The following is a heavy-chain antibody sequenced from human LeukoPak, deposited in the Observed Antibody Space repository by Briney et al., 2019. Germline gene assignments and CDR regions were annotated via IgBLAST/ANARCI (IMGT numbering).Heavy chain of an antibody. CDR3: ATLPVAGVVVVAATRYTP. J-gene: IGHJ5*02. CDR1: GGSFSGYY. D-gene: IGHD2-15*01. CDR2: INHSGST. V-gene: IGHV4-34*01. Sequence: SETLSLTCAVYGGSFSGYYWSWIRQPPGKGLEWIGEINHSGSTNYNPSLKSRVTISLDTSKNQFSLRLSSVTAADTAMYYCATLPVAGVVVVAATRYTPWGQGTLVTVSS.